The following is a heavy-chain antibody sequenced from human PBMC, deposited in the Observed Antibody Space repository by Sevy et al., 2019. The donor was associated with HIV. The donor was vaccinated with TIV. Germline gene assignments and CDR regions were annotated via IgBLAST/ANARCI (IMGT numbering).Heavy chain of an antibody. CDR2: ISYDGNNR. Sequence: GGSLRLSCSASGFTFRSYGMHWVRQAPDMGLEWVALISYDGNNRYYADSVKGRFTISRDNSKNTLYLQMNSLRPEDTAVYFCAKDQEMVSAILDYWCQGTLVTVSS. V-gene: IGHV3-30*18. CDR3: AKDQEMVSAILDY. D-gene: IGHD2-8*01. J-gene: IGHJ4*02. CDR1: GFTFRSYG.